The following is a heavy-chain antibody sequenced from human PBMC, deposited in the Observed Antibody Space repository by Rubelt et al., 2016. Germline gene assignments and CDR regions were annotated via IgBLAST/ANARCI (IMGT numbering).Heavy chain of an antibody. J-gene: IGHJ4*02. V-gene: IGHV4-34*01. Sequence: QVQLQQWGAGLLKPSETLSLTCAVYGGSFSGYYWTWIRQPPGKGLEWIGEINQSGSTNYNPSLKSRVTVSVDTSKKQFSLTLESGASADTAVYYWARQGSGSDYWGQGTLVTVSS. CDR1: GGSFSGYY. D-gene: IGHD1-26*01. CDR2: INQSGST. CDR3: ARQGSGSDY.